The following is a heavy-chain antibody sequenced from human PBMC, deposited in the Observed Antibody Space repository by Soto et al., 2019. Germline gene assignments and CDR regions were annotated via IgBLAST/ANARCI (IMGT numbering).Heavy chain of an antibody. Sequence: QVTLKESGPALVKPTETLTLTCTVSGFSLSNPRMGVNWIRQSPGKALEWLAHIFSNDEKSYNPSLKTRLNISKHTSKSQVVLTMTNMDPVDTGTYYGARIFIQHDISTGNNILFDYWGQGILVTVSS. D-gene: IGHD3-9*01. CDR3: ARIFIQHDISTGNNILFDY. V-gene: IGHV2-26*01. J-gene: IGHJ4*02. CDR1: GFSLSNPRMG. CDR2: IFSNDEK.